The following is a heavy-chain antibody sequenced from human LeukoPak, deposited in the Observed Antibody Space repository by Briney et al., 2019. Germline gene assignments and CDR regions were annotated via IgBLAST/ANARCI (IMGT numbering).Heavy chain of an antibody. D-gene: IGHD3-22*01. J-gene: IGHJ4*02. CDR1: GFTFDDYA. CDR3: AKGDGSSGYYFGDYFDY. V-gene: IGHV3-9*01. Sequence: GRSLRLSCAASGFTFDDYAMHWVRQAPGKGLEWVSGISWNSVNIGYADSVKGRFTISRDNAKNSLYLQMNSLRAEDTALYYCAKGDGSSGYYFGDYFDYWGQGTLVTVSS. CDR2: ISWNSVNI.